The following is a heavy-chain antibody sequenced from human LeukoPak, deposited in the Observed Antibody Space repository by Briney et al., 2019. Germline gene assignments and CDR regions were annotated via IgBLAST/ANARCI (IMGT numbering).Heavy chain of an antibody. J-gene: IGHJ5*02. V-gene: IGHV4-61*02. CDR1: GGSIRSGSYY. Sequence: SETLSLTCTVSGGSIRSGSYYWSWIRQPAGKGLEWIGRIYTSGSTNYNPSLKSRVTISVDTSKNQFSLKLSSVTAADTAVYYCARDNSVRGEAWWFNPWGQGILVTVSS. CDR2: IYTSGST. CDR3: ARDNSVRGEAWWFNP. D-gene: IGHD2-21*01.